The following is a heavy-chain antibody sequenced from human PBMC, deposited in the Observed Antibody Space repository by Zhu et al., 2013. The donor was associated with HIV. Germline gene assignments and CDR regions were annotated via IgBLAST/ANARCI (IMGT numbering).Heavy chain of an antibody. Sequence: QVQLVQSGAEVKKPGSSVKVSCKASGGTFSSYAISWVRQAPGQGLEWMGGIIPIFGTANYAQKFQGRVTITADESTSTAYMELSSLRSEDTAVYYCARGPYCSGGSCYLRARPPYYYYGMDVWGQGTTVTVSS. D-gene: IGHD2-15*01. CDR2: IIPIFGTA. CDR1: GGTFSSYA. J-gene: IGHJ6*02. V-gene: IGHV1-69*01. CDR3: ARGPYCSGGSCYLRARPPYYYYGMDV.